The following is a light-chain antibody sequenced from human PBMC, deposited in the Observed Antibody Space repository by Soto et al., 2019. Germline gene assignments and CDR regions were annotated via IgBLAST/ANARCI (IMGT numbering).Light chain of an antibody. CDR3: QQYGSSLWT. CDR1: QSVSTPY. J-gene: IGKJ1*01. CDR2: STS. Sequence: ENVLTQSPDTLSLSPGERATPSCRASQSVSTPYLAWYQQRPGQAPRLLIYSTSTRASGIPDRFRGSGSGTDFTLTISRLEPEDFAVYYCQQYGSSLWTFGQGTKVEIK. V-gene: IGKV3-20*01.